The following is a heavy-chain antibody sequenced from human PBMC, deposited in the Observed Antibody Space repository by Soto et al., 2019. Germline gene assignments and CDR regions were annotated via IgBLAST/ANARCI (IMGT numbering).Heavy chain of an antibody. D-gene: IGHD6-19*01. J-gene: IGHJ4*02. CDR3: GKERRGSGWSVCNF. CDR2: INPNSGGT. Sequence: ASVKVSCKASGYTFTGYYMHWVRQAPGQGLEWMGWINPNSGGTNYAQKFQGRLTISRDNSRDTLYLQMNSLRVDDTAVYYRGKERRGSGWSVCNFWGQGALVTVSS. CDR1: GYTFTGYY. V-gene: IGHV1-2*02.